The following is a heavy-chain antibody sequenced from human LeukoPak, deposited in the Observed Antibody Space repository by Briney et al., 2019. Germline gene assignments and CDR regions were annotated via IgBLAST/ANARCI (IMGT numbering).Heavy chain of an antibody. CDR2: ISAYNGNT. J-gene: IGHJ4*02. V-gene: IGHV1-18*01. Sequence: ASVKVSCKASGYTFTSYGISWVRQAPGQGLEWMGWISAYNGNTNYAQKLQGRVTMTTGTSTSTAYMELRSLRSDDTAVYYCARMLTYYDSSGYRGNKYFDYWGQGTLVTVSS. D-gene: IGHD3-22*01. CDR3: ARMLTYYDSSGYRGNKYFDY. CDR1: GYTFTSYG.